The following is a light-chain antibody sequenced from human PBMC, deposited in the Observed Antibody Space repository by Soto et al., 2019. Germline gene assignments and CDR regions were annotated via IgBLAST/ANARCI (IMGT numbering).Light chain of an antibody. V-gene: IGLV2-14*01. J-gene: IGLJ1*01. CDR1: SSDVGGYNY. CDR2: EVS. CDR3: SSYTSFSTYV. Sequence: QSALTQPASVSGSPGQSITISCTGTSSDVGGYNYVSWYQQHPGKAPQLMIYEVSNRPSGVSNRFSGSKSDNTASLTISGLQAEDEADYYCSSYTSFSTYVFGTGTKLPVL.